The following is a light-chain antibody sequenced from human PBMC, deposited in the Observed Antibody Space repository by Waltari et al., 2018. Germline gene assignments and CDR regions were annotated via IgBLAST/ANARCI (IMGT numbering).Light chain of an antibody. CDR1: SYNIGSQT. V-gene: IGLV1-44*01. Sequence: QSVLTPPPSASGTPGQRVTISCSGSSYNIGSQTVNWYQQLPGTAPKLLIFSNNQRPSGVPDRFSGSKSGTSASLAISGLLSEDEADYYCSSWDDSVIGPVFGGGTKLTVL. CDR2: SNN. CDR3: SSWDDSVIGPV. J-gene: IGLJ2*01.